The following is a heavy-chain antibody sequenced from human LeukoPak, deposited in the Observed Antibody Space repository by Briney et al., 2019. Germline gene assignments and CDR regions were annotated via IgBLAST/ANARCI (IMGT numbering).Heavy chain of an antibody. CDR2: ISAYNGNT. D-gene: IGHD3-16*01. V-gene: IGHV1-18*01. CDR3: ARGSPHANNYYYGMDV. Sequence: ASVKVSCRASGYTFTSYGISWARQAPGQGLEWMGWISAYNGNTNYAQKLQGRVTMTIDTSTSTAYMELRSLRSDDTAVYYCARGSPHANNYYYGMDVWGQGTTVTVSS. CDR1: GYTFTSYG. J-gene: IGHJ6*02.